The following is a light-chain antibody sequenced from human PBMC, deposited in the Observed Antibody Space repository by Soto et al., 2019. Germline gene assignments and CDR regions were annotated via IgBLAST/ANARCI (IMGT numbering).Light chain of an antibody. V-gene: IGKV3-20*01. J-gene: IGKJ2*01. CDR1: QSVSSSY. CDR3: QQYGSSPPYS. CDR2: GAS. Sequence: EIVLTQSPGTLSLSPGERATLSCRASQSVSSSYLAWYQHKPGQAPRLLIYGASSRATGIPHRFSGSGSGTDFTLTISRLEPEEFAVYYCQQYGSSPPYSFGQGTKLEIK.